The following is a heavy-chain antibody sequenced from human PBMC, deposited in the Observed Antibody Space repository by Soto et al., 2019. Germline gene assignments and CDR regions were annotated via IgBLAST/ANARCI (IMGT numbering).Heavy chain of an antibody. CDR2: IYYSGST. J-gene: IGHJ4*02. CDR3: ARQGDHPDSTGYYYYFAY. V-gene: IGHV4-39*01. Sequence: SETLSLTCTVSGGSITSSISYWGWIRQPPSKGRQWIGSIYYSGSTYYNPSLKSRVTMSVDTSKNHFSLQLSSVAAPHRPVDYWARQGDHPDSTGYYYYFAYWGQGSLVTVSS. CDR1: GGSITSSISY. D-gene: IGHD3-22*01.